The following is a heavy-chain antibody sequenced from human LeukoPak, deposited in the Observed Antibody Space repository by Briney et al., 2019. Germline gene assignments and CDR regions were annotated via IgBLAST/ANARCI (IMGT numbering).Heavy chain of an antibody. CDR1: GGSISSYY. D-gene: IGHD6-13*01. V-gene: IGHV4-59*01. CDR3: ARGGIDLNSWSEWFDP. Sequence: SETLSLTCTVSGGSISSYYWSWIRQPPGKGLEWIGYIYYSGSTNYNPSLKSRVTISVDTSKNQFSLKLSSVTAADTAVYYCARGGIDLNSWSEWFDPRGQGTLVTVSS. J-gene: IGHJ5*02. CDR2: IYYSGST.